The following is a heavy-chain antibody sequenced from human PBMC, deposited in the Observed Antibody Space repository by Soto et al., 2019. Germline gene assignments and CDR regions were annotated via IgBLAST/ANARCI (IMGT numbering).Heavy chain of an antibody. CDR1: GFTFSSYG. D-gene: IGHD3-22*01. Sequence: QVQLVESGGGVVQPGRSLRLSCAASGFTFSSYGIHWVRQAPGKGLEWVAVISYDGGNKHYADSVQGRFTISRDNSKNTRYLQMNILRAEDTAVYYCAKDTYYFDSSGYYVFDSWGQGTLVTVSS. CDR2: ISYDGGNK. J-gene: IGHJ4*02. V-gene: IGHV3-30*18. CDR3: AKDTYYFDSSGYYVFDS.